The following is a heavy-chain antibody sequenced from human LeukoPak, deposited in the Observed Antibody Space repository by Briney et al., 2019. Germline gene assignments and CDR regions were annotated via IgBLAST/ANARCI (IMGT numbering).Heavy chain of an antibody. CDR1: GVSVSDGRYY. V-gene: IGHV4-31*03. D-gene: IGHD2-2*01. J-gene: IGHJ3*02. CDR2: KYYSRSA. CDR3: ATPYCSSISCLDVFNM. Sequence: PSETLSLTCNVSGVSVSDGRYYWTWIRQHPGKGLEWIGYKYYSRSAKYNPSLKSRLTISIDTSKNKFSLQMSSVTAADTATYYCATPYCSSISCLDVFNMWGQGTRVTVSS.